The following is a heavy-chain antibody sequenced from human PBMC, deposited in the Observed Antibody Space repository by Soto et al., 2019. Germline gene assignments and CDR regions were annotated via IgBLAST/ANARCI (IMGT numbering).Heavy chain of an antibody. D-gene: IGHD2-2*01. J-gene: IGHJ6*02. V-gene: IGHV1-24*01. CDR3: ATGYQLLSYYYGMDV. CDR2: FDPEDGET. Sequence: ASVKVSCKVSGYTLTELSMHWVRQAPGKGLEWMGGFDPEDGETIYAQKFQGRVTMTEDTSTDAAYMELSSLRSEDTAVYYCATGYQLLSYYYGMDVWGQGTTVTGLL. CDR1: GYTLTELS.